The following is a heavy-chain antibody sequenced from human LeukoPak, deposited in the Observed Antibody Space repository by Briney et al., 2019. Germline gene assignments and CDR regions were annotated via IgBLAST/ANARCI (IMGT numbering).Heavy chain of an antibody. CDR3: ARQYDFWSGYPQFFYYYYYYMDA. D-gene: IGHD3-3*01. CDR1: GGSISSSSYY. CDR2: IYYSGST. Sequence: PSETLSLTCTVSGGSISSSSYYWGWIRQPPGKGLEWIGSIYYSGSTYYNPSLKSRVTISVDTSKNQFSLKLSSVTAADTAVYYCARQYDFWSGYPQFFYYYYYYMDAWGKGTTVTVSS. V-gene: IGHV4-39*01. J-gene: IGHJ6*03.